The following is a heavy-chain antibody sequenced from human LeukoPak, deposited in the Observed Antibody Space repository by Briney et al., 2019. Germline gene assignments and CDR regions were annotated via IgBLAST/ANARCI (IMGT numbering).Heavy chain of an antibody. CDR1: GFTFSSTW. J-gene: IGHJ4*02. CDR2: ISGSGGST. D-gene: IGHD3-22*01. V-gene: IGHV3-23*01. Sequence: GGSLRLSCAASGFTFSSTWMHWFRQGAGKGLVWVSAISGSGGSTYYADSVKGRFTISSDNSKNTLYLQMNSLRAEDTAVYYCAREYWGYYDDSGYPFDNWGQGTLVTASS. CDR3: AREYWGYYDDSGYPFDN.